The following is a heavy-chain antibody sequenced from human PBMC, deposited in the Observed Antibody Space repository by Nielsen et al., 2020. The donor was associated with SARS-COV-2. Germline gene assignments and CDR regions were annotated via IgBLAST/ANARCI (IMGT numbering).Heavy chain of an antibody. D-gene: IGHD3-9*01. V-gene: IGHV1-18*01. Sequence: ASVKVSCKASGYTFTSYGISWVRQAPGQGLEWMGWISAYNGNTNYAQKLQGRVTMTTDTSTSTAYMELRSLRSDDTAVYYCARDSGVPYYDILTGYPGEYWGQGTLVTVSS. CDR2: ISAYNGNT. CDR1: GYTFTSYG. CDR3: ARDSGVPYYDILTGYPGEY. J-gene: IGHJ4*02.